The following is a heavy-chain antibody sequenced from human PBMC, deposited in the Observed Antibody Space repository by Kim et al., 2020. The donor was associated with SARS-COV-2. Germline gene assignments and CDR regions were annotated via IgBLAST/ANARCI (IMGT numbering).Heavy chain of an antibody. D-gene: IGHD2-21*01. J-gene: IGHJ4*02. V-gene: IGHV4-30-2*01. CDR3: ARDFVVRGIDY. CDR2: T. Sequence: TYYNPSRKSRVTISVDSSKTQFSLKVSSLTGADTAVYYCARDFVVRGIDYWGQGTLVTVSS.